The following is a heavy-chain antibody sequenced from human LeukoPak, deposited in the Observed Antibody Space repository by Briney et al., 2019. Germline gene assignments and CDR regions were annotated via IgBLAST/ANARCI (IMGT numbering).Heavy chain of an antibody. CDR2: INHSGST. CDR3: ARGLSYHNWYDP. J-gene: IGHJ5*02. V-gene: IGHV4-34*01. CDR1: GGSFSGYY. Sequence: SETLSLTCAVYGGSFSGYYWSWIRQPPGKGLEWIGEINHSGSTNYNPSLKSRVTISVDTSKNQFSLKLSSVTAADTAVYYCARGLSYHNWYDPWGQGTLVTVSS. D-gene: IGHD3-10*01.